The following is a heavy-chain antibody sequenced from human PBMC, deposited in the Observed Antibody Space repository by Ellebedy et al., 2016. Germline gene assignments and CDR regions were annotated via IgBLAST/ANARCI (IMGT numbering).Heavy chain of an antibody. D-gene: IGHD5-18*01. CDR2: IYYSGST. V-gene: IGHV4-59*01. Sequence: SETLSLTSTVSGGSISSYYWSWIRQPPGKGLEWIGYIYYSGSTNYNPSLKSRVTISVDTSKNQFSLKLSSVTAADTAVYYCARDPGYSYFYYYGMDVWGQGTTVTVSS. CDR3: ARDPGYSYFYYYGMDV. CDR1: GGSISSYY. J-gene: IGHJ6*02.